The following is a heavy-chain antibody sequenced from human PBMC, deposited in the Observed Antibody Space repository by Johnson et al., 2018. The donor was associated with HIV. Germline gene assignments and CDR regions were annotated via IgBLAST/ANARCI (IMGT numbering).Heavy chain of an antibody. D-gene: IGHD4-17*01. CDR3: ARERIYGDDAFDI. V-gene: IGHV3-66*01. CDR2: IFSGGST. J-gene: IGHJ3*02. Sequence: EVQLVESGGGLVQPGGSLRLSCAASGFTVSSNYMSWVRQAPGKGLEWVSVIFSGGSTHYADSVKGRFTISRDKSKNTLYLQMNSLRAEDTAVYYCARERIYGDDAFDIWGQGTMVTVSS. CDR1: GFTVSSNY.